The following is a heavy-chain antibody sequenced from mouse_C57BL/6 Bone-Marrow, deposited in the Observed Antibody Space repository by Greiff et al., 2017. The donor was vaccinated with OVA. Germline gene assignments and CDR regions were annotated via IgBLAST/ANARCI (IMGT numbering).Heavy chain of an antibody. Sequence: VQLKESGAELVRPGASVKLSCTASGFNIKDDYMHWVKQRPEQGLEWIGWIDPENGDTEYASKFQGKATITADTSSNTAYLQLSSLTSEDTAVYYCTTDGSSHYAMDYWGQGTSVTVSS. CDR2: IDPENGDT. D-gene: IGHD1-1*01. V-gene: IGHV14-4*01. CDR1: GFNIKDDY. J-gene: IGHJ4*01. CDR3: TTDGSSHYAMDY.